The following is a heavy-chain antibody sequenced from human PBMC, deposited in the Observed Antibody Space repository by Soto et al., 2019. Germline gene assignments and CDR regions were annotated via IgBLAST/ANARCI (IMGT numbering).Heavy chain of an antibody. V-gene: IGHV4-31*03. Sequence: QVQLQESGPGLVKPSQTLSLTCTVSGGSISSGDYYWSWIRQHPGKGLEWIGYIYYSGSTYYNPSLKSRVTISVDTSKNQLSLKLSSVTAADTAVYYYARWWSGSRQGFDPWGQGTLVTVSS. CDR3: ARWWSGSRQGFDP. CDR1: GGSISSGDYY. D-gene: IGHD3-3*01. J-gene: IGHJ5*02. CDR2: IYYSGST.